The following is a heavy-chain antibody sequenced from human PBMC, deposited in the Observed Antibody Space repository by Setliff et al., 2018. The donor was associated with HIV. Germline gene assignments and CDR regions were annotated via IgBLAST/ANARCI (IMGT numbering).Heavy chain of an antibody. CDR2: FDPEDGKA. Sequence: VASVKVSCKVSGYTLTELSMHWVRQAPGKGLEWMGGFDPEDGKAIYAQKFQGRVTMTEDTSTDTAYMELSSLRSEDTAVYYCATLRSNWYPYWGQGTLVTVSS. J-gene: IGHJ4*02. CDR3: ATLRSNWYPY. V-gene: IGHV1-24*01. CDR1: GYTLTELS. D-gene: IGHD6-13*01.